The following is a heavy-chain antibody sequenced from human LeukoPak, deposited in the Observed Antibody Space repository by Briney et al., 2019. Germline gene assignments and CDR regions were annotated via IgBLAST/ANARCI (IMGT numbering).Heavy chain of an antibody. CDR2: ISDSGGTT. J-gene: IGHJ4*02. Sequence: GSLRLSCAASGFTFSNYDMIWVRQAPGKGLEWVSGISDSGGTTFYADSVKGRFAVSGDNSKNTLYLYMNSLRADDTAVYYCAKDSGSGSGWRDYWGQGTQVTVSS. D-gene: IGHD6-19*01. CDR1: GFTFSNYD. CDR3: AKDSGSGSGWRDY. V-gene: IGHV3-23*01.